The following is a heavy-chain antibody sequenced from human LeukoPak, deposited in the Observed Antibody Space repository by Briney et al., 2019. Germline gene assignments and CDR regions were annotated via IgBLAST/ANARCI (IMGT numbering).Heavy chain of an antibody. V-gene: IGHV3-48*01. CDR1: GFTFSDYS. Sequence: GGSLRLSCAASGFTFSDYSMNWVRQTPGKGLEWVSFISSSSSTIYYADSVKGRFTISRDNAQNSVYLQMNSLRAEDTAVYYCARETRRGTNFDYWGQGTQVTVSS. CDR2: ISSSSSTI. J-gene: IGHJ4*02. CDR3: ARETRRGTNFDY.